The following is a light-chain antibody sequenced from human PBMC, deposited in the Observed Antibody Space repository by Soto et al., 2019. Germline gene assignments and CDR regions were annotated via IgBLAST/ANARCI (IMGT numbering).Light chain of an antibody. J-gene: IGKJ1*01. CDR3: QQYGSSPWT. V-gene: IGKV3-20*01. CDR2: SAS. CDR1: QSVSSIY. Sequence: EIVLMLSPGTLSLSRGERATLSSGVSQSVSSIYLAWDQQKPGQAPRLHIYSASSRTTDIPDRFSVSGSGTDITLTISRLEPEDFALYYCQQYGSSPWTFGQGTKVDIK.